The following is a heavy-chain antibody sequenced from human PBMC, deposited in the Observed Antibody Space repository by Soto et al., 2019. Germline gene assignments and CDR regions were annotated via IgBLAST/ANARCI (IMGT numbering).Heavy chain of an antibody. V-gene: IGHV4-30-4*01. Sequence: SETLSLTCTVSGVSVSRDYQWIWIRQPPGKGLEWIGHISYSGSPYYNPSLRSRLSISVDTSKNQFSLKVKSVTAADTAVYYCARAWDFWGQGTLVTVSS. CDR3: ARAWDF. CDR1: GVSVSRDYQ. J-gene: IGHJ1*01. CDR2: ISYSGSP. D-gene: IGHD1-26*01.